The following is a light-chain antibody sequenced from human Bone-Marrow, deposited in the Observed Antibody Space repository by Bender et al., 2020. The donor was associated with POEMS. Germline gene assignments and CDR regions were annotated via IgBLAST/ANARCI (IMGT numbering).Light chain of an antibody. CDR3: ISHRVINTWV. CDR1: NSDLGGYNH. J-gene: IGLJ3*02. CDR2: NVN. Sequence: QSALTQPASVSGSPGQSITISCTGANSDLGGYNHVSWYQQHPGKAPKLIIYNVNTRPSGVSDRFSGSKSGNTASLAISGLQSEDEADYYCISHRVINTWVVGGGTKLTVL. V-gene: IGLV2-14*03.